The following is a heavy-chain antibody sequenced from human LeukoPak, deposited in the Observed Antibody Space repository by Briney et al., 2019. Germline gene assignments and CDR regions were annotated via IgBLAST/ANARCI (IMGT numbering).Heavy chain of an antibody. D-gene: IGHD6-19*01. CDR3: ARDRVYSSGWDFDY. CDR1: GFTFSSYG. J-gene: IGHJ4*02. V-gene: IGHV3-33*01. Sequence: GGSLRLSCAASGFTFSSYGMHWVRQAPGKGLEWVAVIWYDGSNKYYADSVKGRFTISRDNSKNTLYLQMNSLRAEDTAVYYCARDRVYSSGWDFDYWGQGTLVTVSS. CDR2: IWYDGSNK.